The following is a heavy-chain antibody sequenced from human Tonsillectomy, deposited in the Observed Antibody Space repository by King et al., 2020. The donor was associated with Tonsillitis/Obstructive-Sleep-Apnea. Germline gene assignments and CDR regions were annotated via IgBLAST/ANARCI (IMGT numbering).Heavy chain of an antibody. CDR3: ARGAQWDY. D-gene: IGHD6-19*01. Sequence: VQLQQLGAGLLKPSETLALTCAGSGGSSSGYYWRWIRQPPAKGLEWLGEISQSGNSSYEPPLQRRVPISLDMSKNHVALQLRSVTAADTAVYYCARGAQWDYWGQGTLVTVSS. J-gene: IGHJ4*02. CDR2: ISQSGNS. V-gene: IGHV4-34*01. CDR1: GGSSSGYY.